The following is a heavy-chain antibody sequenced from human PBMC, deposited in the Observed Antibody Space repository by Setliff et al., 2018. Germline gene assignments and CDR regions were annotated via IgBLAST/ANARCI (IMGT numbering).Heavy chain of an antibody. CDR1: GGSISSGSNY. CDR3: ARSLGSGSYYNSRPFYSEY. J-gene: IGHJ4*02. V-gene: IGHV4-61*09. D-gene: IGHD3-10*01. CDR2: IDPSGNT. Sequence: PSETLSLTCTVSGGSISSGSNYWSWIRQPAGRGLEWIGHIDPSGNTNYHPSLKSRVTISGDTSKNQFSLKLTSVTAADTAVYFCARSLGSGSYYNSRPFYSEYWGQGTLVTVSS.